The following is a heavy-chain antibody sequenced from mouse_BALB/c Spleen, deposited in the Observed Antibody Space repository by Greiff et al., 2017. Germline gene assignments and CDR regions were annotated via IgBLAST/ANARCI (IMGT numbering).Heavy chain of an antibody. CDR3: VRRLFDY. CDR2: IRSKSNNYAT. D-gene: IGHD1-2*01. V-gene: IGHV10-1*02. Sequence: EVKLVESGGGLVQPKGSLKLSCAASGFTFNTYAMNWVRQAPGKGLEWVARIRSKSNNYATYYADSVKDRFTISRDDSQSMLYLQMNNLKTEDTAMYYCVRRLFDYWGQGTTLTVSS. J-gene: IGHJ2*01. CDR1: GFTFNTYA.